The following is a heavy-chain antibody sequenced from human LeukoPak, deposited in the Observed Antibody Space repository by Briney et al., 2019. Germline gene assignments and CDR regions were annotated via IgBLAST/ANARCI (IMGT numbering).Heavy chain of an antibody. V-gene: IGHV3-9*01. CDR1: GFTFSSFA. Sequence: PGGSLRLSCAASGFTFSSFAMTWVRQAPGKGLEWVSGISWNSGSIGYADSVKGRFTISRDNAKNSLYLQMNSLRAEDTALYYCAKDFGPYYYDSSGYPRIDYWGQGTLVTVSS. D-gene: IGHD3-22*01. CDR2: ISWNSGSI. J-gene: IGHJ4*02. CDR3: AKDFGPYYYDSSGYPRIDY.